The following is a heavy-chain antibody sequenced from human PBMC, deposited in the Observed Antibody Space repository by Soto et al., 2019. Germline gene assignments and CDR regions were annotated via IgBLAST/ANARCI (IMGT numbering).Heavy chain of an antibody. CDR1: GYTFTSYA. J-gene: IGHJ4*02. V-gene: IGHV1-3*01. D-gene: IGHD3-22*01. CDR2: INAGNGNT. Sequence: SVKVSCKASGYTFTSYAMHWVRQAPGQRLEWMGWINAGNGNTKYSQKFQGRVTITRDTSASTAYMELSSLRSEDTAVYYCASRSSGYYYELTYWGQGTLVTVSS. CDR3: ASRSSGYYYELTY.